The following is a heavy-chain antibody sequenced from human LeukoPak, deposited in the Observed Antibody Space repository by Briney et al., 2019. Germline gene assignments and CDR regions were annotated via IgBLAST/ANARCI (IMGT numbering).Heavy chain of an antibody. CDR1: GFNFNSYW. J-gene: IGHJ4*02. D-gene: IGHD2-15*01. CDR2: IREDGSEQ. V-gene: IGHV3-7*01. Sequence: GGSLRLSCAASGFNFNSYWMTWVRQAPGKGLEWVVNIREDGSEQYSVDSVKGRFTISRDNAKNSLYLRMNSLRAEDTAVYCCARVTCSGGSCFTNPYFDYWGQGTLVTVSS. CDR3: ARVTCSGGSCFTNPYFDY.